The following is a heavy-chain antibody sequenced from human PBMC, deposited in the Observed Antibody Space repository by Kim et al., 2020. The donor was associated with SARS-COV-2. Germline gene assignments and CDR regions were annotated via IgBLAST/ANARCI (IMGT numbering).Heavy chain of an antibody. CDR2: IKSDGSST. CDR1: GFIFSNHW. V-gene: IGHV3-74*01. CDR3: TRGHRKSGNALDI. J-gene: IGHJ3*02. Sequence: GGSLRLSCAASGFIFSNHWMQWVRQVPGKGLMWVSRIKSDGSSTSYADSVKGRFTISRDNAQNTLYLQMNSLRGEDTAVYYCTRGHRKSGNALDIWGQGTIVTVPS. D-gene: IGHD2-21*01.